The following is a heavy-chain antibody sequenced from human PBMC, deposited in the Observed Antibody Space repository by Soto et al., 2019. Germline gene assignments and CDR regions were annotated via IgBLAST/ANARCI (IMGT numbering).Heavy chain of an antibody. V-gene: IGHV3-33*01. CDR2: IWYDGSNK. CDR3: AREQNHVEYSSPGWFDP. CDR1: GFTFSSYG. Sequence: QVQLVESGGGVVQPGRSLRLSCAASGFTFSSYGMHWVRQAPGKGLAWVAVIWYDGSNKYYADSVKGRFTISRDNSKNTLYLQMNSLRAEDTAVYYCAREQNHVEYSSPGWFDPWGQGTLVTVSS. J-gene: IGHJ5*02. D-gene: IGHD6-6*01.